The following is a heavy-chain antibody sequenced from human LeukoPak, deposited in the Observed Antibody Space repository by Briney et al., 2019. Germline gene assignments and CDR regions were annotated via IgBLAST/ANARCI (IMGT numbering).Heavy chain of an antibody. D-gene: IGHD6-13*01. CDR3: ARGPLPDPAAAEIVQLDY. J-gene: IGHJ4*02. CDR1: GFTFSSYA. CDR2: ISYDGSNK. V-gene: IGHV3-30*04. Sequence: GGSLRLSCAASGFTFSSYAMHWVRQAPGKGLEWVAVISYDGSNKYYADSVKGRFTISRDNSKNTLYLQMNSLRAEDTAVYYCARGPLPDPAAAEIVQLDYWGQGTLVTVSS.